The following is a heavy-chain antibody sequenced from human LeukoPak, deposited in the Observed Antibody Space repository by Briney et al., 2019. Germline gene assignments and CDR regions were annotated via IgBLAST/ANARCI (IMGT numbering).Heavy chain of an antibody. J-gene: IGHJ4*02. D-gene: IGHD5-24*01. Sequence: QPGGSLRLSCVASGFPFSSYRMTWVRQAPGKGLEWVANIKQDGSKKSYVDPVKGRFTISRDNAKNSLYLQMNSLRAEDTAIYYCTRVGYIDEGIDYWGQGTLVTVSS. CDR2: IKQDGSKK. V-gene: IGHV3-7*04. CDR1: GFPFSSYR. CDR3: TRVGYIDEGIDY.